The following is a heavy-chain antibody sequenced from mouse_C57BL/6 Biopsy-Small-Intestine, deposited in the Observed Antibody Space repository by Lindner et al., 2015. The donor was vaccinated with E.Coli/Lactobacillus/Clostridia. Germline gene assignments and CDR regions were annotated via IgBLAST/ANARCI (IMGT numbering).Heavy chain of an antibody. D-gene: IGHD3-2*01. CDR1: GFNIKDDY. Sequence: VQLQESGAELVRPGASVKLSCTASGFNIKDDYMHWVKQRPEQGLEWIGRIDPANGNIYYVPKFQDKATITADTSSNTAYLQLSSLTSEDTAVYYCAPTARAWGQGTLVTVSA. J-gene: IGHJ3*01. CDR3: APTARA. CDR2: IDPANGNI. V-gene: IGHV14-3*02.